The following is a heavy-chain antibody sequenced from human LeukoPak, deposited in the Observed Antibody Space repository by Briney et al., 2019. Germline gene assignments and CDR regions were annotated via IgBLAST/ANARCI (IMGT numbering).Heavy chain of an antibody. CDR2: IYYSGST. V-gene: IGHV4-59*11. Sequence: SETLSLTCTVSGGSISSHYWSWIRQPPGKGLEWIGYIYYSGSTNYNPSLKSRVTISVDTSKNQFSLKLSSVTAADTAVYYCARAALTGFDPWGQGTLVTVSS. D-gene: IGHD4/OR15-4a*01. J-gene: IGHJ5*02. CDR1: GGSISSHY. CDR3: ARAALTGFDP.